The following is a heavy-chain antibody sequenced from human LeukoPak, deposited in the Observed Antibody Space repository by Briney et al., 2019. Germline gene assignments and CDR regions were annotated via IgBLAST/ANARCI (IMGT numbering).Heavy chain of an antibody. J-gene: IGHJ3*02. D-gene: IGHD2/OR15-2a*01. CDR2: ISLTSNDI. CDR3: ARGDTSLQRNDALDI. Sequence: PGGSLRLSCAASGFTFSSCAMNWVRQAPGKGLEWVSSISLTSNDIYYAASVRGRFIISRENAKNLLSLQMNSLRAEDTALYYCARGDTSLQRNDALDIWGQGTMVSVSS. V-gene: IGHV3-21*01. CDR1: GFTFSSCA.